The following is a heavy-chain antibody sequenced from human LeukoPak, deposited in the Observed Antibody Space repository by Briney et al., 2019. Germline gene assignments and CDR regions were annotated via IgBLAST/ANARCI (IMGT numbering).Heavy chain of an antibody. CDR2: ISSSSSYI. CDR1: GFTFSSYS. CDR3: ARDYKEHGTFDY. Sequence: GGSLRLSCAASGFTFSSYSMNWVRQAPGKGLEWVSSISSSSSYIYYADSVKGRFTISRDNAKNSLYLQMNSLRAEDTAVYYCARDYKEHGTFDYWGQGTLVTVSS. V-gene: IGHV3-21*01. J-gene: IGHJ4*02. D-gene: IGHD1-1*01.